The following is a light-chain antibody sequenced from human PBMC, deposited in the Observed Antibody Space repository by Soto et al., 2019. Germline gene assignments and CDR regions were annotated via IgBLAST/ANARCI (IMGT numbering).Light chain of an antibody. CDR3: QQYNSYSST. Sequence: DIQITQSPSTRSASVGDRVTISCRASQSISSWLAWYQQKPGKAPKLLIYDASSLESGVPSRFSGSGSGTEFTLTISSLQPDDFATYYCQQYNSYSSTFGQGTKVDIK. V-gene: IGKV1-5*01. CDR1: QSISSW. CDR2: DAS. J-gene: IGKJ2*02.